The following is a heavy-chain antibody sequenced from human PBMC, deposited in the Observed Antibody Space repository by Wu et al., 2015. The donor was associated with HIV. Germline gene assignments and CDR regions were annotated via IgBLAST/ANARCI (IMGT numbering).Heavy chain of an antibody. CDR2: IIPNHGGA. Sequence: QVQLVQSGAEVKKPGSSVKVSCKASGDTFSRSGISWMRQAPGKGFEWMGRIIPNHGGANYAEKFEGRVTITADEATNTAYMDLSRLRSEDTAVYYCARGLGIVIPLDPWGQGTLVSVSS. CDR3: ARGLGIVIPLDP. CDR1: GDTFSRSG. J-gene: IGHJ5*02. D-gene: IGHD2/OR15-2a*01. V-gene: IGHV1-69*11.